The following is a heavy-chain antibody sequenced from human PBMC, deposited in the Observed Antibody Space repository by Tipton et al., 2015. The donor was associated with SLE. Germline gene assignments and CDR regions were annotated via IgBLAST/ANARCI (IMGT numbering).Heavy chain of an antibody. Sequence: QSGAEVKKPGASVKVSCKASGYTFTNYGLSWVRQAPGQGLEWMGWISAYNGNTNSAQKLQGRVTMTTDTSTSTAYMELRSLRSDDTAVYYCARDERRFLEWPEYYFDHWGQGTLVSVSS. D-gene: IGHD3-3*01. CDR3: ARDERRFLEWPEYYFDH. V-gene: IGHV1-18*01. CDR2: ISAYNGNT. CDR1: GYTFTNYG. J-gene: IGHJ4*02.